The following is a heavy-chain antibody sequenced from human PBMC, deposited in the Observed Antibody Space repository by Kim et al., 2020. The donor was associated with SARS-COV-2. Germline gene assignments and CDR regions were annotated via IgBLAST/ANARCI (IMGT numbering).Heavy chain of an antibody. D-gene: IGHD3-22*01. CDR2: IKQDGSEE. Sequence: GGSLRLSCAASGFTFSTYWMSWVRQAPGKGLEWVANIKQDGSEESYVGSVKGRFFISRDNAKNSLYLHMNSQRDEDTAMYYCARLLYDRSGYYFFFDCWGQGTIVSVSS. CDR1: GFTFSTYW. CDR3: ARLLYDRSGYYFFFDC. J-gene: IGHJ4*02. V-gene: IGHV3-7*01.